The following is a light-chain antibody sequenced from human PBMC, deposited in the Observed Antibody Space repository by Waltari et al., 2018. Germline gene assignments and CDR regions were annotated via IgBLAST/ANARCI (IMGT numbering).Light chain of an antibody. J-gene: IGLJ1*01. CDR3: SSDTRSSHNYV. V-gene: IGLV2-14*03. Sequence: QSALTQPASVSGSPGQSITISCTGTSSDVGGYNYVSWYQQHPDKAPKLMIYDDSNRPSGVSNRFSASKSVNTASLSISGLRADDEADYYGSSDTRSSHNYVFGTGTKVTVL. CDR1: SSDVGGYNY. CDR2: DDS.